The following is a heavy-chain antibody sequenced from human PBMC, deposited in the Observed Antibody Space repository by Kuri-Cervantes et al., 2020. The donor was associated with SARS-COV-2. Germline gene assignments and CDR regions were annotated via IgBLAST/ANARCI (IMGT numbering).Heavy chain of an antibody. CDR1: GFTFTSSA. V-gene: IGHV1-58*02. CDR2: IVVGSGNT. J-gene: IGHJ2*01. CDR3: AAGRTYSSSWRGGYFDL. D-gene: IGHD6-13*01. Sequence: ASVKVSCKASGFTFTSSAMQWVRQARGQRLEWIGWIVVGSGNTNYAQKFQESVTITRNMSTSTAYMELSSLRSEDTAVYYCAAGRTYSSSWRGGYFDLWGRGTLVTVSS.